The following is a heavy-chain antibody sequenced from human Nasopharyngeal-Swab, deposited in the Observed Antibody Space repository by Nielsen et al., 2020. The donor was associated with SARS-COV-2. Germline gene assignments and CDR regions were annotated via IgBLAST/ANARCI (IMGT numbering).Heavy chain of an antibody. Sequence: GESLKISCAASGFTFSSYSMNWVRQAPGKGLEWVSSISSSSSYIYYADSVKGRFTISRDNAKNSLYLQMNSLRAEDTAVYYCARDSDIPYSGYGMDVWGQGTTVTVSS. CDR1: GFTFSSYS. CDR3: ARDSDIPYSGYGMDV. D-gene: IGHD6-13*01. V-gene: IGHV3-21*01. CDR2: ISSSSSYI. J-gene: IGHJ6*02.